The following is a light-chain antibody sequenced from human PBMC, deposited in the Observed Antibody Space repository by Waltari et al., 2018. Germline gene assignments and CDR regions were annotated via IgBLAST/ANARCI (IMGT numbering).Light chain of an antibody. CDR3: ATWDDRLNGQV. Sequence: QSVLTQPPSASGTPGQRVTISCSGSSSSIGSNAVNWYQQIPGSAPKLLIHTNNRRPSGGPARFSGAKSSTSASLAISGLQSEDEADYYCATWDDRLNGQVIGGGTKLTVL. CDR2: TNN. J-gene: IGLJ2*01. V-gene: IGLV1-44*01. CDR1: SSSIGSNA.